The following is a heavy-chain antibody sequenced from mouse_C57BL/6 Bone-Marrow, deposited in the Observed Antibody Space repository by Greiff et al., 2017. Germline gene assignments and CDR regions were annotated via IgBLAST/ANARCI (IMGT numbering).Heavy chain of an antibody. CDR2: IRNKANGYTT. CDR3: ARWGDGPFDY. CDR1: GFTFTDYY. D-gene: IGHD2-3*01. J-gene: IGHJ2*01. V-gene: IGHV7-3*01. Sequence: EVMLVESGGGLVQPGGSLSLSCAASGFTFTDYYMSWVRQPPGKALEWLGFIRNKANGYTTEYSASVKGRFTISRDNSQSIVYLQMNALRAEDSATYYCARWGDGPFDYWGQGTTLTVSS.